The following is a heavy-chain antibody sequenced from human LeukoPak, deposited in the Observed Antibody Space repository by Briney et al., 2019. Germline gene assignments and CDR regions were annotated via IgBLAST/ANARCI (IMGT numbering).Heavy chain of an antibody. V-gene: IGHV3-30*03. CDR2: ISYDGSNE. CDR1: GFTFSIYG. Sequence: GGSLRLSCAASGFTFSIYGMHWVRQAPGKGLEWVAVISYDGSNEYYAVSVKGRFTISRDNSKNTLYLQMNSLRPEDAAVYHCARDYFCSSTSCSATGAFDIWGQGTMVTVSS. CDR3: ARDYFCSSTSCSATGAFDI. D-gene: IGHD2-2*01. J-gene: IGHJ3*02.